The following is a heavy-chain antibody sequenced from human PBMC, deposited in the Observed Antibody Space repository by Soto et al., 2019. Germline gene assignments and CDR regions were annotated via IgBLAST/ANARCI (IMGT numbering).Heavy chain of an antibody. CDR3: AATRLGY. CDR1: GFTFSLYA. CDR2: ISGSGDSA. V-gene: IGHV3-23*01. Sequence: GGSLRLSCAASGFTFSLYAMTWVRQAPGKGLEWVSSISGSGDSAYYADSVKGRFTISRDNSKNTLYLQMNSLRAEDTAVYYCAATRLGYWGQGTLVTVSS. D-gene: IGHD5-12*01. J-gene: IGHJ4*02.